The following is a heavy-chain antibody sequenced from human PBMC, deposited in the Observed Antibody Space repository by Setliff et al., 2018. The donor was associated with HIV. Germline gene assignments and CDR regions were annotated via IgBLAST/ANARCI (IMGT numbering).Heavy chain of an antibody. J-gene: IGHJ4*02. CDR1: GDSISGYY. CDR3: ARSIYGSGTYPLDI. CDR2: MYYTGNT. V-gene: IGHV4-4*07. Sequence: SETLSLTCTSSGDSISGYYWSWIRQPAGKGLEWIGRMYYTGNTDYDPSLKSRVIMSIDTSKNQFSLRLNSVTAADTAVYYCARSIYGSGTYPLDIWGQGILVTVSS. D-gene: IGHD3-10*01.